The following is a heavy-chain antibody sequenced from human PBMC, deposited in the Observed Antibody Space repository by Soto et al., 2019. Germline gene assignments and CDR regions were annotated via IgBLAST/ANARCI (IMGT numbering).Heavy chain of an antibody. CDR1: GYSFTSYW. D-gene: IGHD2-15*01. Sequence: RGESLKISCKGSGYSFTSYWISWVRQMPGKGLEWMGRIDPSGSYTNYSPSFQGHVTISADKSISTAYLQWSSLKASDTAMYYCARRDIGYCSGGSCYGMDVWGQGTTVTVSS. V-gene: IGHV5-10-1*01. CDR2: IDPSGSYT. CDR3: ARRDIGYCSGGSCYGMDV. J-gene: IGHJ6*02.